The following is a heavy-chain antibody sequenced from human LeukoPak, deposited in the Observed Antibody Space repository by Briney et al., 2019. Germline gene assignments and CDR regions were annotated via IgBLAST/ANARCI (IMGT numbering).Heavy chain of an antibody. CDR3: AREPGDLQWLGYYGMDV. D-gene: IGHD6-19*01. Sequence: GASVKVSCKASGYTFTSYAMNWVRQAPGQGLEWMGWINTNTGNPTYAQGFTGRFVFSLDTSVSTAYLQISSLKAEDTAVYYCAREPGDLQWLGYYGMDVWGQGTTVTVSS. V-gene: IGHV7-4-1*02. CDR1: GYTFTSYA. CDR2: INTNTGNP. J-gene: IGHJ6*02.